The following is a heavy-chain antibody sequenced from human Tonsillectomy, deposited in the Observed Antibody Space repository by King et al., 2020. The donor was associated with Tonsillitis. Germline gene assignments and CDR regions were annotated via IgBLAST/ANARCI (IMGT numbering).Heavy chain of an antibody. CDR1: GGTFSSSA. Sequence: VQLVQSGADVKKPGSSVKVSCKASGGTFSSSAVSWVRQAPGQGLEWMGGIIPIFGSANYAQKFQGRLTITADKSTSTAYMELSGLRSDDTAVYYCARGEDYYGSGSYYRLWGQGTLVTVSS. CDR2: IIPIFGSA. CDR3: ARGEDYYGSGSYYRL. D-gene: IGHD3-10*01. J-gene: IGHJ4*02. V-gene: IGHV1-69*06.